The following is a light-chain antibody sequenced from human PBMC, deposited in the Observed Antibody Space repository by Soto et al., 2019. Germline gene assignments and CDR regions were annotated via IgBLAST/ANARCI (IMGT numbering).Light chain of an antibody. V-gene: IGLV2-14*01. CDR3: NSYTSRSTFV. CDR2: EVS. CDR1: SSDVGDYKY. Sequence: QSVLTQPASVSGSPGQSITISCTGSSSDVGDYKYVSWCQQHPGKAPKLMIYEVSNRPSGVSNRFSGSKSGNTASLTISGLQAEDEADYYCNSYTSRSTFVFGTGTKVTVL. J-gene: IGLJ1*01.